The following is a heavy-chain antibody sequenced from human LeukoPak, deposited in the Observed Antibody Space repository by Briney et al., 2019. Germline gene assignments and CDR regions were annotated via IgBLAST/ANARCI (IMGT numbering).Heavy chain of an antibody. CDR2: ISGSGGST. D-gene: IGHD3-10*01. CDR1: GFTFSSYA. J-gene: IGHJ4*02. V-gene: IGHV3-23*01. CDR3: AKRGPGSPQSGKYYFDY. Sequence: GSLRLSCAASGFTFSSYAMSWVRQAPGKGLEWVSAISGSGGSTYYADSVKGRFPISRDNSKNTLYLQMNSLRAEDTAVYYCAKRGPGSPQSGKYYFDYWGQGTLVTVSS.